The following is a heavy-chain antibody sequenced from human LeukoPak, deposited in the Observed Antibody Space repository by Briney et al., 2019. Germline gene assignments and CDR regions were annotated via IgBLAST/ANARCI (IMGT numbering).Heavy chain of an antibody. J-gene: IGHJ4*02. Sequence: PGGSLRLSCAASGVNFANHAMSWVRQTAGKGLEWVSAISGGGDITYYADSVKGRFTISRDNSKDTLFLQMHSLRPGDTAVYYCVREDTPATANYWGQGTLVTISS. CDR3: VREDTPATANY. CDR2: ISGGGDIT. V-gene: IGHV3-23*01. CDR1: GVNFANHA. D-gene: IGHD2-21*02.